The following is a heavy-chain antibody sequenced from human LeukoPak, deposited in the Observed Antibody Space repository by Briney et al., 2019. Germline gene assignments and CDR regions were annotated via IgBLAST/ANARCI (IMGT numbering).Heavy chain of an antibody. Sequence: GGSLRHLLAASGFTVYNYVVHWVRQAPGKGLEWVSLTSGDGITTYFADSVKGRFTISRDNSKSSLFLQMNSLRTEDTALYYCARYQVYWGACYWAKGTLVTVSS. CDR2: TSGDGITT. J-gene: IGHJ4*02. V-gene: IGHV3-43*02. CDR3: ARYQVYWGACY. D-gene: IGHD7-27*01. CDR1: GFTVYNYV.